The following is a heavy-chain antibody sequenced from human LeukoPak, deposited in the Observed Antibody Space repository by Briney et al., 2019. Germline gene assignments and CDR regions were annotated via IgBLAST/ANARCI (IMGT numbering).Heavy chain of an antibody. V-gene: IGHV4-59*01. CDR3: ARAHTFYSGYELSY. Sequence: KPSETLSLTCTVSGGSISSYYWSWIRQPPGKGLEWIGYIYYSGSTNYNPSLKSRVTISVDTSKNQFSLKLSSVTAADTAVYYCARAHTFYSGYELSYWGQGTLVTVSS. CDR1: GGSISSYY. J-gene: IGHJ4*02. CDR2: IYYSGST. D-gene: IGHD5-12*01.